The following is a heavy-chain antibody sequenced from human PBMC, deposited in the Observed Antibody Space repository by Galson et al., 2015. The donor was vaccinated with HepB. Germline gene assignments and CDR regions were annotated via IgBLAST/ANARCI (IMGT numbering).Heavy chain of an antibody. CDR3: ARDSRLELRLNNYYYYGMDV. D-gene: IGHD1-7*01. Sequence: SVKVSCKASGYSFSNYGLSWIRQAPGQGLEWMGWISGYDGSTNYPQTLQGRVIMTTDRSTNTGYMEVRSLRSDDTAIYYCARDSRLELRLNNYYYYGMDVWGQGTTVTVSS. CDR2: ISGYDGST. V-gene: IGHV1-18*01. CDR1: GYSFSNYG. J-gene: IGHJ6*02.